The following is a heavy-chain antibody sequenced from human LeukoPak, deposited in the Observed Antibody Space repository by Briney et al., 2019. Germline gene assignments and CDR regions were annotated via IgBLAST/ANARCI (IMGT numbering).Heavy chain of an antibody. CDR3: ASQGYCSGGRCYSNY. Sequence: GGSLRLSCGTSGFTFSAFAMSWVRQAPGEGLEWVAAIRGGGGSTYYADSVKGRFTISRDNSRSTLFLQMNSLRGDDAAVYYCASQGYCSGGRCYSNYWGQGTLVTVSS. V-gene: IGHV3-23*01. J-gene: IGHJ4*02. CDR2: IRGGGGST. CDR1: GFTFSAFA. D-gene: IGHD2-15*01.